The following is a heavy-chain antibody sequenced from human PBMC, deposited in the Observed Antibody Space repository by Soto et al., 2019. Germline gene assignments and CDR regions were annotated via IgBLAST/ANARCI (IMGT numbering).Heavy chain of an antibody. J-gene: IGHJ4*02. CDR3: ARVPSIPKARVPDY. CDR1: GFTFSNYW. V-gene: IGHV3-7*01. CDR2: IKEDGSEK. Sequence: EVQLVESGGGLVQPGGSLRLSCAASGFTFSNYWMSWVRQAPGKGLEWVANIKEDGSEKYYVDSVKDRFTISRDNAKNTLYLQLESLRAEDTAVYYCARVPSIPKARVPDYWGQGTLVTVSS. D-gene: IGHD2-2*01.